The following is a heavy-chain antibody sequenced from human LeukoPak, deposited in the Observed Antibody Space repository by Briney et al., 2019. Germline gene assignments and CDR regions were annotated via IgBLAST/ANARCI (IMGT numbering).Heavy chain of an antibody. CDR2: MNPNSGST. J-gene: IGHJ6*02. V-gene: IGHV1-8*01. Sequence: GASVKVSCKASGYTFTSYDINWVRQATGQGLEWMGWMNPNSGSTGYAQKFQGRVTMTRNTSISTAYMELSSLRSEDTAVYYCARGRMQVAGHGMDVWGQGTTVTVSS. CDR1: GYTFTSYD. D-gene: IGHD6-19*01. CDR3: ARGRMQVAGHGMDV.